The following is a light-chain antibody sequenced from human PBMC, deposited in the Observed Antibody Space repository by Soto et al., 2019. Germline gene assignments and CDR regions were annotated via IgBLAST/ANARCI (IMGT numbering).Light chain of an antibody. CDR1: QSLIHSDGNTY. Sequence: DVVMTQSPLSLPVTLGQPASISCRSSQSLIHSDGNTYLNWFQQRPGQSPRRLIYEVSDRDSGVPDRFSGSGSGTDFTLKISRVEAQDVGVYYCMQGTHWQWTFGQGTEVEIK. CDR2: EVS. J-gene: IGKJ1*01. CDR3: MQGTHWQWT. V-gene: IGKV2-30*02.